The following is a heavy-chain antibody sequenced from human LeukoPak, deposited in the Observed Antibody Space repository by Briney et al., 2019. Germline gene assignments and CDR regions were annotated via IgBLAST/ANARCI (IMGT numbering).Heavy chain of an antibody. CDR2: ISSSSSYI. D-gene: IGHD6-19*01. CDR1: GFTFSGYS. V-gene: IGHV3-21*01. Sequence: AGSLRLSCAASGFTFSGYSMNWVRQPPGKGLEWVSAISSSSSYIYYADSVKGRFTISRDNAKNSPYLQMTSLRAEDTAVYYCAGSSGWYYFDYWGQGTLVTVSS. CDR3: AGSSGWYYFDY. J-gene: IGHJ4*02.